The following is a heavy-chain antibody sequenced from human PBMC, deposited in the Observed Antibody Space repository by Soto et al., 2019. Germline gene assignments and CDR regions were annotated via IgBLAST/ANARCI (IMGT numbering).Heavy chain of an antibody. CDR2: IYYSGST. CDR3: ARHVGVKYYYGSGSYYGGYYYYYMDV. CDR1: GGSISSSSYY. J-gene: IGHJ6*03. D-gene: IGHD3-10*01. V-gene: IGHV4-39*01. Sequence: QLQLQESGPGLVKPSETLSLTCTVSGGSISSSSYYWGWIRQPPGKGLEWIGSIYYSGSTYYNPSLKSRVTIAVDTSKNQFSLKLSSVTAADTAVYYCARHVGVKYYYGSGSYYGGYYYYYMDVWGKGTTVTVSS.